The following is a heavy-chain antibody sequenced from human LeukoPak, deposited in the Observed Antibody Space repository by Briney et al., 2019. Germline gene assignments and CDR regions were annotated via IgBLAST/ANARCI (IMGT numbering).Heavy chain of an antibody. Sequence: SGGSLRLSCAASGFTFDDYAMHWVRQAPGKGLEWVSGISWNSGSIGYADSVKGRFTISRDNAKNSLYLQMNSLRAEDTALYYCAKDLRDGYNINYFDYWGQGTLVTVSS. D-gene: IGHD5-24*01. CDR1: GFTFDDYA. V-gene: IGHV3-9*01. CDR2: ISWNSGSI. J-gene: IGHJ4*02. CDR3: AKDLRDGYNINYFDY.